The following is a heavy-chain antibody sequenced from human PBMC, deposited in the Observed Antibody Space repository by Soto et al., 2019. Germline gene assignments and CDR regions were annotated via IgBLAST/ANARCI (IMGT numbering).Heavy chain of an antibody. D-gene: IGHD6-19*01. CDR2: MNPNSGNT. CDR1: GYTFTSYD. J-gene: IGHJ6*03. CDR3: ARSSGWYNYYYYYYMDV. Sequence: ASVKVSRKASGYTFTSYDINWVRQATGQGLEWMGWMNPNSGNTGYAQKFQGRVTMTRNTSISTAYMELSSLRSEDTAVYYCARSSGWYNYYYYYYMDVWGKGTTVTVSS. V-gene: IGHV1-8*01.